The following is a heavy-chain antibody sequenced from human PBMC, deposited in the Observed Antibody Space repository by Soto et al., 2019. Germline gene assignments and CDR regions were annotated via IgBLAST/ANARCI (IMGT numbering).Heavy chain of an antibody. J-gene: IGHJ2*01. CDR3: ARGRGYDFWSGYHSDWYFDL. CDR1: GGSFSGYY. V-gene: IGHV4-34*01. D-gene: IGHD3-3*01. CDR2: INHSGST. Sequence: QVQLQQWGAGLLKPSETLSLTCAVYGGSFSGYYWSWIRQPPGKGLEWIGEINHSGSTNYNPSLMSRVTISVDTSKNQFSLKLSSVTAADTAVYYCARGRGYDFWSGYHSDWYFDLWGRGTLVTVSS.